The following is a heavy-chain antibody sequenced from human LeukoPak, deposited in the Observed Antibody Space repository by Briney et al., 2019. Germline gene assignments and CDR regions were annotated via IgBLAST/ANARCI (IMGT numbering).Heavy chain of an antibody. CDR1: GDSMSSHY. D-gene: IGHD6-6*01. V-gene: IGHV4-59*08. CDR2: IFYTGGV. Sequence: SETLSLTCTVSGDSMSSHYWSWIRQPPGKGLEWIGNIFYTGGVNHNPSFNSRVTMSLDPSKGQLSLKLTSLTAADSAIYYCARRSTLENFFDSWGQGTPVTVSS. CDR3: ARRSTLENFFDS. J-gene: IGHJ4*02.